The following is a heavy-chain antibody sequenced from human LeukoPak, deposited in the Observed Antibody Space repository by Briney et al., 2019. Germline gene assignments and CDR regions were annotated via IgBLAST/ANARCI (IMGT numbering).Heavy chain of an antibody. CDR3: ARGGNLYCSATSCYDFDY. V-gene: IGHV3-21*01. Sequence: PGGSLRLSCAASGFTLSRYSMNWVRQAPGKGLESVSSISSSSSYIYYGDSVKGRFTISRDNTKNSLYLQIYSLMAEDTAVYYCARGGNLYCSATSCYDFDYWGQGTLVTVSS. J-gene: IGHJ4*02. D-gene: IGHD2-2*01. CDR2: ISSSSSYI. CDR1: GFTLSRYS.